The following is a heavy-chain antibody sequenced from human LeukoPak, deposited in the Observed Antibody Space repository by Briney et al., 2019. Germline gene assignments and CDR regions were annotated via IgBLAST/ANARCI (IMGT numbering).Heavy chain of an antibody. CDR3: ARVYGGYSSSWYYYYGMDV. D-gene: IGHD6-13*01. CDR1: GFTFSSYS. J-gene: IGHJ6*02. Sequence: GGSLRLSCAASGFTFSSYSMNWVRQAPGKGLEWVSSISSSYIYYADSVKGRFTISRDNAKNSLYLQMNSLRAEDTAVYYCARVYGGYSSSWYYYYGMDVWGQGTTVTVSS. V-gene: IGHV3-21*01. CDR2: ISSSYI.